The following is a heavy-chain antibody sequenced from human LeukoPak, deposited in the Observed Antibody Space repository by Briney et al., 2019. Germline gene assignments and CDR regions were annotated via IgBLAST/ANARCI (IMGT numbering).Heavy chain of an antibody. J-gene: IGHJ4*02. CDR3: ARHRSKWLQSSFDY. D-gene: IGHD5-24*01. CDR1: GGSINSSSYY. V-gene: IGHV4-39*01. Sequence: SETLSLTCTVSGGSINSSSYYWGWIRQPPGKGLEWIVSIFYSGNTYDNPSLKSRVTISVNTTKNQFSLKLNSVTAADTAVYYCARHRSKWLQSSFDYWGQGTLVTVSS. CDR2: IFYSGNT.